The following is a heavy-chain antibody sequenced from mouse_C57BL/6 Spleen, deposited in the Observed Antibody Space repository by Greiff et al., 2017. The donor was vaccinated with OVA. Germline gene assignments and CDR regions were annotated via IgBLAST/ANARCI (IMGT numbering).Heavy chain of an antibody. CDR2: IYPGSGST. V-gene: IGHV1-55*01. D-gene: IGHD1-1*01. Sequence: QVQLQQPGAELVKPGASVKMSCKASGYTFTSYWITWVKQRPGQGLEWIGDIYPGSGSTNYNEKFKSKATLTVDTSSSTAYMQLSRLTSEDSAVYNCARHYYGSRGAMDYWGQGTSVTVSS. J-gene: IGHJ4*01. CDR3: ARHYYGSRGAMDY. CDR1: GYTFTSYW.